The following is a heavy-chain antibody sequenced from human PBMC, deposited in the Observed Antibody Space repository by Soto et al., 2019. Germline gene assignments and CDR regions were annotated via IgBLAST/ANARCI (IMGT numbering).Heavy chain of an antibody. CDR3: ARGPDPTYCDY. CDR1: GFTFTSSA. V-gene: IGHV1-58*02. Sequence: ASVKVSCKASGFTFTSSAMQWVRQARGQRLEWIGWIVVGSGNTNYAQKFQERVTITRDMSTSTAYMELRSLRSDDTAVYYCARGPDPTYCDYWGQGTLVTAPQ. J-gene: IGHJ4*02. CDR2: IVVGSGNT.